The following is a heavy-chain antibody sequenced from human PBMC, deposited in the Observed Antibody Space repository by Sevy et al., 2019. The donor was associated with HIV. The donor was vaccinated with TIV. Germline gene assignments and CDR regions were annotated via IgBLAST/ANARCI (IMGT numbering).Heavy chain of an antibody. CDR2: MYSGGSP. D-gene: IGHD2-15*01. CDR3: ARGYCGGGSCTAFDP. CDR1: GFSISNNY. J-gene: IGHJ5*02. Sequence: GGSLRLSCAASGFSISNNYTAWVRQAPGKGLEWVSVMYSGGSPYYADSVKGRFALSREMSKNTVYFQMNSLRAEDTAVYYCARGYCGGGSCTAFDPWGQGTLVTVSS. V-gene: IGHV3-53*01.